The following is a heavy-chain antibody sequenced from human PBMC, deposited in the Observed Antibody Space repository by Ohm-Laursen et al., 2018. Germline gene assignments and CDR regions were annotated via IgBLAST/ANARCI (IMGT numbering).Heavy chain of an antibody. D-gene: IGHD3-22*01. CDR1: GFSLSSSGMC. J-gene: IGHJ3*02. V-gene: IGHV2-70*11. CDR3: VRFYERSGNDLWRTFDM. CDR2: IDWDEDK. Sequence: PTQTLTLTGSFSGFSLSSSGMCVSWIRQPPGKALEWLARIDWDEDKHYRTSLKTRLTISKDTSKNQVVLTMTNMDPVDTATYYCVRFYERSGNDLWRTFDMWGQGTMVTVSS.